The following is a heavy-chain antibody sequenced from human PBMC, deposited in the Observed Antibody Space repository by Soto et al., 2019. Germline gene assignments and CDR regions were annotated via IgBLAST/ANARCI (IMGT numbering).Heavy chain of an antibody. J-gene: IGHJ4*02. V-gene: IGHV1-3*01. CDR2: IDGGSGNT. CDR3: ARDRVLNGLCAY. D-gene: IGHD1-1*01. CDR1: GYTFPSYG. Sequence: QVQLVQSGAEVKKPGASVKVSCKASGYTFPSYGIHWVRQAPGQGLEWMGGIDGGSGNTKYSPKIQGRVTVTRDTSASTAYMELSSLRSEDTAVYYCARDRVLNGLCAYGGEGTVVTVS.